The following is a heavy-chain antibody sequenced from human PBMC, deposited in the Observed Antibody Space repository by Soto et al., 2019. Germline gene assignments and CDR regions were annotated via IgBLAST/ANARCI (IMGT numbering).Heavy chain of an antibody. Sequence: GGSLRLSCAASGFTFSSYAMSWVRQAPGKGLEWVSAISGSGGSTYYADSVKGRFTISRDNSKNTLYLQMNSLRAEDTAVYYCAKDSRRDGYKSWFDPWGQGTLVTVSS. V-gene: IGHV3-23*01. J-gene: IGHJ5*02. CDR2: ISGSGGST. CDR1: GFTFSSYA. CDR3: AKDSRRDGYKSWFDP. D-gene: IGHD5-12*01.